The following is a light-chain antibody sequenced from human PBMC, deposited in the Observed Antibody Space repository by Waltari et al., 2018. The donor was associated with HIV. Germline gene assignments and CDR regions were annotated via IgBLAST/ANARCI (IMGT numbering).Light chain of an antibody. Sequence: QSALTQPRSVSGSPGQSVTISCTGTSSDVGGYNYVSWYQQHPGQAPKLMIYDVSKLPSGVPDRFSGSKSGNTASLTSSGLQAEDEADYYCCSYAGSYTQVVFGGGTKLTVL. V-gene: IGLV2-11*01. J-gene: IGLJ2*01. CDR3: CSYAGSYTQVV. CDR2: DVS. CDR1: SSDVGGYNY.